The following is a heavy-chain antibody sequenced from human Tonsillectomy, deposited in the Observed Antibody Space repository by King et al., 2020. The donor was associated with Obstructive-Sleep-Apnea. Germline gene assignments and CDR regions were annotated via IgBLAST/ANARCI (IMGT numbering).Heavy chain of an antibody. CDR3: ARQVGGWFDP. V-gene: IGHV4-59*01. CDR2: FSYGRTT. D-gene: IGHD3-10*01. Sequence: VQLQESGPGLVRPSETLSLTCSVSGGSITNYFWAWNRQPPGKGLEWIGYFSYGRTTNYNPSLKSRVTISVDTSKNQFSLELNSVTAADTAVYYCARQVGGWFDPWGQGTLVTVPS. J-gene: IGHJ5*02. CDR1: GGSITNYF.